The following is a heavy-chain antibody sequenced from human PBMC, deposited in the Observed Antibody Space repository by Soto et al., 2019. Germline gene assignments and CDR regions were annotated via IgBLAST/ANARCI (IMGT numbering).Heavy chain of an antibody. Sequence: GASVKVSCKASGYSFFSYYIHWVRQAPGQGLEWMGRFLASGGNTDYAQRFRGRISMTRDTSTTNTVSLELTSLTSDDTAVYYCARGGATLFGVIDSWGQGTRVTVS. J-gene: IGHJ4*02. CDR1: GYSFFSYY. D-gene: IGHD3-3*01. V-gene: IGHV1-46*01. CDR2: FLASGGNT. CDR3: ARGGATLFGVIDS.